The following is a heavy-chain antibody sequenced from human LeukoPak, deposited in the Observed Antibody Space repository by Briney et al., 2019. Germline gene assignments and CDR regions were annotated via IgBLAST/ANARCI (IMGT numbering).Heavy chain of an antibody. D-gene: IGHD3-22*01. V-gene: IGHV4-39*01. Sequence: KSSETLSLTCTVSGGSISSSSYYWGWIRQPPGKGLEWIGEINHSGSTNYNPSLKSRVTISVDTSRNQFSLKLSSVTAADTAVYYCARHVVDSSGLYYFDYWGQGTLVTVSS. J-gene: IGHJ4*02. CDR1: GGSISSSSYY. CDR3: ARHVVDSSGLYYFDY. CDR2: INHSGST.